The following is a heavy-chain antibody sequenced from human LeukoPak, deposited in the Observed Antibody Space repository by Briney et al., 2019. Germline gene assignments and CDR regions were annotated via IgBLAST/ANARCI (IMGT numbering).Heavy chain of an antibody. Sequence: ASVKVSCKASGYTFTSNYMHWVRQAPGQGLEWTGVINPSGGSTSYAQKFQGRVTMTRDTSTSTVYMELSSLRSEDTAVYYCARVRRGDYGEEVLDYWGQRTLVTVSS. CDR3: ARVRRGDYGEEVLDY. V-gene: IGHV1-46*01. CDR2: INPSGGST. CDR1: GYTFTSNY. D-gene: IGHD4-17*01. J-gene: IGHJ4*02.